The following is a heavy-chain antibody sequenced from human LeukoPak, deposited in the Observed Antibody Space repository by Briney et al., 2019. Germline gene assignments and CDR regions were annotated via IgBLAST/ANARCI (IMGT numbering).Heavy chain of an antibody. CDR3: AKDPLYDYVWGSSGYFDY. CDR1: GFTFSSYA. Sequence: SGGSLRLSCAASGFTFSSYAMSWVRQAPGKGLEWVSAISGSGGSTYYADSVKGRFTISRDNSKNTLYLQMNSLRAEDTAVYYCAKDPLYDYVWGSSGYFDYWGQGTLVTVSS. V-gene: IGHV3-23*01. CDR2: ISGSGGST. J-gene: IGHJ4*02. D-gene: IGHD3-16*01.